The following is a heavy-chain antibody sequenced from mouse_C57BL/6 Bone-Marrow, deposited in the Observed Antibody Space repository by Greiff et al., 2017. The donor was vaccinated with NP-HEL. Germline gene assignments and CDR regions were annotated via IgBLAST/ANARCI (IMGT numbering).Heavy chain of an antibody. D-gene: IGHD1-1*01. CDR2: INPNNGGT. CDR1: GYTFTDYN. Sequence: EVQLQQSGPELVKPGASVKIPCKASGYTFTDYNMDWVKQSPGKSLEWIGDINPNNGGTIYNQKFKGKATLTVDKSSSTAYMELRSLTSEDTAVYYCARSHYYYGSSPYWYFDGWGTGTTVTVPS. V-gene: IGHV1-18*01. J-gene: IGHJ1*03. CDR3: ARSHYYYGSSPYWYFDG.